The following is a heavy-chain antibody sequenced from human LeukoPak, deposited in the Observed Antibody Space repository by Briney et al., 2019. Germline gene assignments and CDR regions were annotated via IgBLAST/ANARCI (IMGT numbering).Heavy chain of an antibody. CDR3: ARDGVVAATVGHWFDP. CDR1: GFTFSTYP. Sequence: GGSLRLSCTTSGFTFSTYPMNWVRQAPGKGLEWVSHILSSSDTIYYAESVKGRFTISRDNAKNSLYLQMNSLRAEDTAVYYCARDGVVAATVGHWFDPWGQGTLVTVSS. J-gene: IGHJ5*02. V-gene: IGHV3-48*01. D-gene: IGHD2-15*01. CDR2: ILSSSDTI.